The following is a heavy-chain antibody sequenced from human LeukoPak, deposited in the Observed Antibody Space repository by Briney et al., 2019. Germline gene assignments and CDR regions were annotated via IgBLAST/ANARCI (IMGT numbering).Heavy chain of an antibody. J-gene: IGHJ6*02. CDR3: ARQVTRTYYYYGMDV. CDR2: IYHSGST. CDR1: GGSISSGGYS. V-gene: IGHV4-30-2*01. D-gene: IGHD5-18*01. Sequence: SETLSLTCAVSGGSISSGGYSWSWIRQPPGKGLEWIGYIYHSGSTNYNPSLKSRVTISVDTSKNQFSLKLSSVTAADTAVYYCARQVTRTYYYYGMDVWGQGTTVTVSS.